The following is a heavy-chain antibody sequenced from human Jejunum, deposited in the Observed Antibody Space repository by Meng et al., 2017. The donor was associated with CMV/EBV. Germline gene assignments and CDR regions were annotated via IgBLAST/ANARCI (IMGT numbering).Heavy chain of an antibody. V-gene: IGHV3-23*01. CDR3: TWEALAL. J-gene: IGHJ4*02. CDR2: ITAAGAT. CDR1: GFTFSTYA. D-gene: IGHD1-26*01. Sequence: LSLSGAASGFTFSTYAMNWGRQAPGKGLEWVAGITAAGATYYAGSVQGRFTVSRDNSKNTLSLEMSGLRADDTAIYFCTWEALALWGQGTMVTVSS.